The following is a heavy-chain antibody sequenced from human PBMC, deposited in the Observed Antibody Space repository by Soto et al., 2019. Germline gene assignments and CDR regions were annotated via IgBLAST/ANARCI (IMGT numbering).Heavy chain of an antibody. V-gene: IGHV1-2*02. D-gene: IGHD3-22*01. CDR3: ARLMHYYNYGGSSHSGFDM. Sequence: ASVKVSCKASGYTFTDYFIHWVRQAPGQGLEWIGWINPYSGGADLSQKFQGRVTMTRDTSISTAYMEVSSLRSDDTAVFYCARLMHYYNYGGSSHSGFDMWGQGTLVTVSS. CDR2: INPYSGGA. CDR1: GYTFTDYF. J-gene: IGHJ3*02.